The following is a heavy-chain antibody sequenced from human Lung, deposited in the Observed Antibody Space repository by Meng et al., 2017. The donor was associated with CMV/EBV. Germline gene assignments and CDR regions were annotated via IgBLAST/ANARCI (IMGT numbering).Heavy chain of an antibody. CDR1: GFTVSSNY. CDR3: STRATHQLLYRNYFDY. D-gene: IGHD3-16*01. V-gene: IGHV3-53*01. CDR2: IYSGGST. Sequence: GGSLRLXXAASGFTVSSNYMSWVRQAPGKGLEWVSVIYSGGSTYYADSVKGRFTISRDNSKNTLYLQMNSLRAEDTAVYYCSTRATHQLLYRNYFDYWGQGTLVTVSS. J-gene: IGHJ4*01.